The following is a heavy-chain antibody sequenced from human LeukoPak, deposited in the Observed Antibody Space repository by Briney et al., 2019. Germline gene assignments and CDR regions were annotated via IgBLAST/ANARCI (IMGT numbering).Heavy chain of an antibody. CDR1: GGSVSSSAYY. CDR2: IYYSGST. Sequence: SETLSLTCTVSGGSVSSSAYYWGWIRQPPEKGLEWIGNIYYSGSTYYNPSLKSRVTISIDTSKNQFSLKLSSVTAADTAVYYCARLTATVTTSHYYYYYMDVWGKGTTVTISS. V-gene: IGHV4-39*07. CDR3: ARLTATVTTSHYYYYYMDV. J-gene: IGHJ6*03. D-gene: IGHD4-17*01.